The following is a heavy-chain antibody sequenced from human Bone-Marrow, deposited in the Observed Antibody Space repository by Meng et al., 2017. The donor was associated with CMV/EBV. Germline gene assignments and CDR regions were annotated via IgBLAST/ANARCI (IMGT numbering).Heavy chain of an antibody. D-gene: IGHD6-6*01. CDR2: INPNSGGT. CDR3: ARGLRYSSPYNWFDP. CDR1: GYTFTGYY. J-gene: IGHJ5*02. V-gene: IGHV1-2*02. Sequence: ASVKVSCKASGYTFTGYYMHWVRQAPGQGLEWMGWINPNSGGTNYAQKFQGRVTMTRDTSISTAYMELSRLRSDDTAVYYCARGLRYSSPYNWFDPWAQGTLVTVSS.